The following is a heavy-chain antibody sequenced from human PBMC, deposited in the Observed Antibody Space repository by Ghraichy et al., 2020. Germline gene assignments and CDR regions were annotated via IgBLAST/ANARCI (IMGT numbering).Heavy chain of an antibody. CDR3: AREDYSSSLTKSYYYYGMDV. Sequence: GGSLRLSCAASGFTFSSYGMHWVRQAPGKGLEWVAVIWYDGSNKYYADSVKGQFTISRDNSKNTLYLQMNSLRAEDTAVYYCAREDYSSSLTKSYYYYGMDVWGQGTTVTVSS. CDR1: GFTFSSYG. V-gene: IGHV3-33*01. J-gene: IGHJ6*02. CDR2: IWYDGSNK. D-gene: IGHD6-6*01.